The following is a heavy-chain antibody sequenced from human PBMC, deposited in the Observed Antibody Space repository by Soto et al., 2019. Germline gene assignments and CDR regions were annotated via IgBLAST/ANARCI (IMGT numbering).Heavy chain of an antibody. V-gene: IGHV3-23*01. CDR1: GFTFSSYA. Sequence: HPGGSLRLSCAASGFTFSSYAMSWVRQAPGKGLEWVSAISGSGGSTYYADSVKGRFTISRDNSKNTLYLQRNSLRAEDTAVYYCAKCLNTAFIRRYYYGMDVWGQGTTVTVSS. D-gene: IGHD5-18*01. J-gene: IGHJ6*02. CDR2: ISGSGGST. CDR3: AKCLNTAFIRRYYYGMDV.